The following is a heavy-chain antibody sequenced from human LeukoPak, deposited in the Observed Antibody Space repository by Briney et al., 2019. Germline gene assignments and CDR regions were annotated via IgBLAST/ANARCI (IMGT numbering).Heavy chain of an antibody. Sequence: GRSLRLSCAASGFTFSSYWMHWVRQAPGKGLVWVSRINSDGSSTSYADSVKGRFTISRDNAKNTLYLQMNSLRAEDTAVYYCARVHGSGSYFGYWGQGTLVTVSS. CDR3: ARVHGSGSYFGY. CDR1: GFTFSSYW. D-gene: IGHD3-10*01. CDR2: INSDGSST. J-gene: IGHJ4*02. V-gene: IGHV3-74*01.